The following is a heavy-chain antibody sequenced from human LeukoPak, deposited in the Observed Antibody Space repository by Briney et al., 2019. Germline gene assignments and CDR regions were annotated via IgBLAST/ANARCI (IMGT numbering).Heavy chain of an antibody. CDR2: MYPGDSDT. CDR3: VRQLSGSHDVFDI. V-gene: IGHV5-51*01. CDR1: GYRFTSYW. D-gene: IGHD1-26*01. Sequence: GESLKISCKGSGYRFTSYWIGWVRQMPGKGLEWMGIMYPGDSDTRYSPTLQSRVTISADKSINTAYLQWGSLKDSDSAMYYCVRQLSGSHDVFDIWGQGTMVTVSS. J-gene: IGHJ3*02.